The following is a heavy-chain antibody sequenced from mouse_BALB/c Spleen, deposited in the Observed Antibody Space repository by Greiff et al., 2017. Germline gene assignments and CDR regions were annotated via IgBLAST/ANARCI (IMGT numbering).Heavy chain of an antibody. CDR3: GGLGGSSYAMDY. CDR2: ISSGNSTI. Sequence: EVQLVESGAGLVQPGGSRKLSCAASGFTFSSFGMHWVRQAPEKGLEWVAYISSGNSTIYYEDTVKGRITISKDNPKNTLFLQMTSLRSEDTAMYYCGGLGGSSYAMDYWGQGTSVTVSS. D-gene: IGHD1-1*01. V-gene: IGHV5-17*02. J-gene: IGHJ4*01. CDR1: GFTFSSFG.